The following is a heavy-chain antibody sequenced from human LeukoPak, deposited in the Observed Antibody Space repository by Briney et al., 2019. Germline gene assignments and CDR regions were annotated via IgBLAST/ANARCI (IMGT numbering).Heavy chain of an antibody. J-gene: IGHJ4*02. V-gene: IGHV3-64D*06. D-gene: IGHD4-17*01. Sequence: QPGGSLRLSCAASGFTFSSYAMHWVRQAPGKGLEYVSDISSNRGSTYYADSVKGSFTISRDNSKNTLYLQMSSLRAEDTAVYYCVKTLGDYGEGYFDYWGQGTLVTVSS. CDR1: GFTFSSYA. CDR2: ISSNRGST. CDR3: VKTLGDYGEGYFDY.